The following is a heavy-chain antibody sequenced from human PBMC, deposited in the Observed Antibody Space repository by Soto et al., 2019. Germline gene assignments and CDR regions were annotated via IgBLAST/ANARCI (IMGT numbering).Heavy chain of an antibody. CDR2: ISGSGGST. D-gene: IGHD6-19*01. Sequence: PGGSLRLSCAASGFTFSSYAMSWVRQAPGKGLEWVSAISGSGGSTYYADSVKGRFTISRDNSKNTLYLQMNSLRAEDTAVYYCAPEAIHSSGWYRGPGWFDPWGQGTLVTVSS. J-gene: IGHJ5*02. CDR3: APEAIHSSGWYRGPGWFDP. CDR1: GFTFSSYA. V-gene: IGHV3-23*01.